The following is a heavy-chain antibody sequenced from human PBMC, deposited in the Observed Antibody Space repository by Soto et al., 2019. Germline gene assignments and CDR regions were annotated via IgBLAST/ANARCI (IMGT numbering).Heavy chain of an antibody. CDR2: ISGSGAAT. J-gene: IGHJ4*02. Sequence: GGSLRLSCAASGFTFSSYAMNWVRQAPGKGLEWVSTISGSGAATNYSDSVKGRFTISRDNSRNTTYAKMNSLGAEDTALYSGAKGRTDGCSFDYRGPG. CDR3: AKGRTDGCSFDY. D-gene: IGHD2-21*01. V-gene: IGHV3-23*01. CDR1: GFTFSSYA.